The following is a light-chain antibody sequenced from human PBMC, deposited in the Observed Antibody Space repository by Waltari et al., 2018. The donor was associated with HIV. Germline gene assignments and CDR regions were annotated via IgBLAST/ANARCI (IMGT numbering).Light chain of an antibody. J-gene: IGLJ1*01. V-gene: IGLV1-36*01. CDR1: SSNTGNNA. CDR2: FDD. CDR3: AAWDDSLNGYV. Sequence: QSVLTQPPSVSEAPRQRVTISCSGSSSNTGNNAVTWYQQVPGKAPKLLIYFDDLLSSGVSDRFSGSKSGTSASLAIRGLQSEDEADYYCAAWDDSLNGYVFGSGTKVTVL.